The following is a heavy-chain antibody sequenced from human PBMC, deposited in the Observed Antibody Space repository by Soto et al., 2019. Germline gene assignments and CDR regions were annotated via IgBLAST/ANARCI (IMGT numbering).Heavy chain of an antibody. CDR3: MKNGRYSLEY. V-gene: IGHV4-4*02. D-gene: IGHD2-8*01. CDR2: IYHSGGT. Sequence: QVQLQESGPGLVRPSETLSLTCTVSGGPMDHWWSWVRQPPGKGLEWIGEIYHSGGTNYNPSLKSRVNISVDKSKNQFSLMLTSMTAADTAVYYCMKNGRYSLEYWGQGTLVTVSS. J-gene: IGHJ4*02. CDR1: GGPMDHW.